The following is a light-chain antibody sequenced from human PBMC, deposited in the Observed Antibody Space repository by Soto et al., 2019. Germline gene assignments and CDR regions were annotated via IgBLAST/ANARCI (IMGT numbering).Light chain of an antibody. Sequence: AIRMTQSPSSFSASTGDRVTITCRASQGISSYLAWYQQKPGKAPKLLIYAASTLQSGVPSRFSGSGSGTYFTLTISCLQSEDFAPYYCQQYYSYPALTFGGGTKVEIK. CDR1: QGISSY. CDR2: AAS. V-gene: IGKV1-8*01. CDR3: QQYYSYPALT. J-gene: IGKJ4*02.